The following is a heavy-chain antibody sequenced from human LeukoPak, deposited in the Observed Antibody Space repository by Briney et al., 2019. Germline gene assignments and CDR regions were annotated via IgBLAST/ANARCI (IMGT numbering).Heavy chain of an antibody. J-gene: IGHJ2*01. D-gene: IGHD6-6*01. CDR2: IYPGDSDT. V-gene: IGHV5-51*01. Sequence: GASLQISCQGSGYTFTSYWIGWVRPMPGKGLEWMGIIYPGDSDTRYSPSFQGQVTISADKSISTAYLQWSSLKASDTAMYYCAGDGDSSSSFWYFDLWGRGTLVTVSS. CDR1: GYTFTSYW. CDR3: AGDGDSSSSFWYFDL.